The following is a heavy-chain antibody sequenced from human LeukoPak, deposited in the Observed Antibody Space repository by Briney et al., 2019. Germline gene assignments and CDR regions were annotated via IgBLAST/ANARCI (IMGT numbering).Heavy chain of an antibody. CDR1: GFIVSSNY. CDR3: ARGQVVVAAVWYFDY. D-gene: IGHD2-15*01. V-gene: IGHV3-53*01. Sequence: GGSLRLSCAASGFIVSSNYMSWVRQAPGKGLEWVSVIYSGGSTYYADSVKGRFTISRDNSKNTLYLQMNSLRAEDTAVYYCARGQVVVAAVWYFDYWGQGTLVTVSS. J-gene: IGHJ4*02. CDR2: IYSGGST.